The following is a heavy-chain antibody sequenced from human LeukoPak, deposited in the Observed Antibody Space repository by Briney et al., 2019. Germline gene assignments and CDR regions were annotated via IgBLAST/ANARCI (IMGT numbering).Heavy chain of an antibody. V-gene: IGHV4-59*01. CDR1: VRSISSYY. CDR2: IYYSGNT. D-gene: IGHD3/OR15-3a*01. Sequence: SETLSLICTVSVRSISSYYWSWIRQPPGKGLEWIGYIYYSGNTNYNPSLKSRVTISIDTSKNQFSLKLSSVTAADTAVYYCAREDYYFDSWGQGTLVTVSS. CDR3: AREDYYFDS. J-gene: IGHJ4*02.